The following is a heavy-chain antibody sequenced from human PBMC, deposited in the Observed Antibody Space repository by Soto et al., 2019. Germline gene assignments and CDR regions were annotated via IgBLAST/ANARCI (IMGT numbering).Heavy chain of an antibody. D-gene: IGHD6-6*01. J-gene: IGHJ5*01. CDR1: GYSFTSYW. CDR2: IYPGDSDT. V-gene: IGHV5-51*01. Sequence: ESLKISCKGSGYSFTSYWIGWVRQMPGKGLEWMGIIYPGDSDTRYSPSFQGQVTISADKSVSTAYLQWSSLKASDTAMYYCGLTARRDSRNLFDSWGQGTLVIVSS. CDR3: GLTARRDSRNLFDS.